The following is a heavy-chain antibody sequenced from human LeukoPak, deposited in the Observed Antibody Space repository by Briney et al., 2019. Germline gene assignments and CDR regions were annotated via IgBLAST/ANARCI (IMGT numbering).Heavy chain of an antibody. CDR2: INHSGST. J-gene: IGHJ4*02. CDR3: ARGTYYYDSSGYYSWGRFDY. V-gene: IGHV4-34*01. D-gene: IGHD3-22*01. Sequence: SETLSLTCAVYGGSFSGYYWSWIRQPPGKGLERIGEINHSGSTNYNPSLKSRVTISVDTSKNQFSLKLSSVTAADTAVYYCARGTYYYDSSGYYSWGRFDYWGQGTLVTVSS. CDR1: GGSFSGYY.